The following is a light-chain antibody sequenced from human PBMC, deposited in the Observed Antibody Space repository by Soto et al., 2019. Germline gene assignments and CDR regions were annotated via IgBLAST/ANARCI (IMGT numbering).Light chain of an antibody. CDR3: SSYTSSSTPYV. CDR2: DVS. J-gene: IGLJ1*01. V-gene: IGLV2-14*01. CDR1: SSDVGGYNY. Sequence: QSVLTQPASVSGSHGQAITISCTGTSSDVGGYNYVSWYQQHPGKAPKLMIYDVSNRPSGVSNRFSGSKSGNTASLTISGLQAEDEADYYCSSYTSSSTPYVFGGGTKVTVL.